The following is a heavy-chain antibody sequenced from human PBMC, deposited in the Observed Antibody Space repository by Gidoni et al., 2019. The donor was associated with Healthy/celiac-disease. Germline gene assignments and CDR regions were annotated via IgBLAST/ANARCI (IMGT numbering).Heavy chain of an antibody. CDR1: GFTFSGYA. CDR3: ARVGYSGYDLGYFDY. D-gene: IGHD5-12*01. CDR2: ISYDGSNK. V-gene: IGHV3-30*04. Sequence: QVQLVESGGGVGQRGRSLSLSCAASGFTFSGYARHWVRQAPGKGLEWVAVISYDGSNKYYADSVKGRFTISRDNSKNTLYLQMSSLRAEDTAVYYCARVGYSGYDLGYFDYWGQGTLVTVSS. J-gene: IGHJ4*02.